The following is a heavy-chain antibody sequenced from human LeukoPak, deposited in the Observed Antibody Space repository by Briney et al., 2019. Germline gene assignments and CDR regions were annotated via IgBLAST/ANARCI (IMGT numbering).Heavy chain of an antibody. V-gene: IGHV3-66*01. Sequence: GGSLRLSCAASGFTFNRYSMNWVRQAPGKGLEWASLIYSDGSTYYADSVKGRFTISRDTSKNTLYLQMNNLRAEDTAVYYCARDLTSYDYVWDYWGQGTLVTVSS. CDR1: GFTFNRYS. CDR3: ARDLTSYDYVWDY. D-gene: IGHD3-16*01. J-gene: IGHJ4*02. CDR2: IYSDGST.